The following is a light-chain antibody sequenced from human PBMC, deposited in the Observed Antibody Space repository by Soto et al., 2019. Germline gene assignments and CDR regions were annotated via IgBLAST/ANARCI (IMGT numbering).Light chain of an antibody. Sequence: QSALTQPASVSGSPGQSITISCTGTSSDIGGYNYVSWYQQHPGKAPKLMIYDVSNRPSGVSNRFSGSKSGNTASLTISGLQDEDEADYYCSSQAVSRTLVFGGGTKVTVL. J-gene: IGLJ2*01. CDR1: SSDIGGYNY. CDR2: DVS. CDR3: SSQAVSRTLV. V-gene: IGLV2-14*01.